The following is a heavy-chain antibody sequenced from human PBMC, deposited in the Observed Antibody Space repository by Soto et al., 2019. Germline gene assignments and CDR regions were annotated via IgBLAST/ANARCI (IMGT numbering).Heavy chain of an antibody. J-gene: IGHJ5*02. CDR1: GFTFSSYS. V-gene: IGHV3-21*01. CDR2: ISSSSSYI. Sequence: GGSLRLSCAASGFTFSSYSMNWVRQAPGKGLEWVSSISSSSSYIYYADSVKGRFTISRDNAKNSLYLQMNSLRAEDTAVYYCARDLFSVGATAWGQGTLVTVSS. CDR3: ARDLFSVGATA. D-gene: IGHD1-26*01.